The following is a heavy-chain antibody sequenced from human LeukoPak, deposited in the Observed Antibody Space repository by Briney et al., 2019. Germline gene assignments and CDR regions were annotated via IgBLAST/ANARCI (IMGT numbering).Heavy chain of an antibody. Sequence: PSETLSLTCTVSGGSISSHYWSWIRQRPGKALEWIGYIYYSVSTNYNPSLKSRVTISVDMSKNQFSLKLSSVTAADTAVYYCARSGNYYYGMDVWGQGTTVTVSS. CDR2: IYYSVST. D-gene: IGHD3-3*01. CDR3: ARSGNYYYGMDV. J-gene: IGHJ6*02. V-gene: IGHV4-59*11. CDR1: GGSISSHY.